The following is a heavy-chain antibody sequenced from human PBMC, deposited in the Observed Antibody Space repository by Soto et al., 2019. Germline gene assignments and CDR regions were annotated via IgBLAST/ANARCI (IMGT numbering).Heavy chain of an antibody. D-gene: IGHD6-19*01. CDR2: ISAYNGNT. CDR1: GYTFTSYG. Sequence: GASVKVSCKASGYTFTSYGISWVRQAPGQGLEWMGWISAYNGNTNYAQKLQGRVTMTTDTSTSTAYMELRSLRSDDTAVYYCARDLTERAVAGLDFDYWGQGTLVTVSS. V-gene: IGHV1-18*01. CDR3: ARDLTERAVAGLDFDY. J-gene: IGHJ4*02.